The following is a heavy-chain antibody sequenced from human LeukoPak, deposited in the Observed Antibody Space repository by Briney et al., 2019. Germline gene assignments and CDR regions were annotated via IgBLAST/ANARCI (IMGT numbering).Heavy chain of an antibody. Sequence: ASVKVSCKASGYTFTGYYMHWVRQAPGQGPEWMGWNNPNNGGTNYAQKFQGRVTMTRDTSISTAYMELSRLRSDDTAVYYCARDPYCSSTSCQPLDYWGQGTLVTVSS. V-gene: IGHV1-2*02. CDR3: ARDPYCSSTSCQPLDY. CDR1: GYTFTGYY. J-gene: IGHJ4*02. D-gene: IGHD2-2*01. CDR2: NNPNNGGT.